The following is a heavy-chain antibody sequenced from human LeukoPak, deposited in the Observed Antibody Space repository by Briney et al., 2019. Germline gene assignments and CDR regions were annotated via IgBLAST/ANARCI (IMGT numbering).Heavy chain of an antibody. CDR1: GYTFTGYY. D-gene: IGHD3-22*01. J-gene: IGHJ5*02. CDR3: ARDQLYYYDSSGYNNWFDP. V-gene: IGHV1-2*02. Sequence: ASVKVSCKASGYTFTGYYMHWVRQAPGQGLEWMGWVNPNSGGTNYAQKFQGRVTMTRDTSISTAYMELSRLRSDDTAVYYCARDQLYYYDSSGYNNWFDPWGQGTLVTVSS. CDR2: VNPNSGGT.